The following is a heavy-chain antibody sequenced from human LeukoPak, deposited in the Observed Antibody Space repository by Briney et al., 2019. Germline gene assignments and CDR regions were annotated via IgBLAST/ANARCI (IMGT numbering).Heavy chain of an antibody. CDR2: LTGSGGIT. Sequence: GGSLRLSCTASGFTFSNYAMNWFRKTPGRGLKWVSGLTGSGGITYYADSVKGRFTITRDNSKNTVFLQMNSLRAEDTALYYCAKGRYTMVRGVSSFDYWGQGTLVTVSS. D-gene: IGHD3-10*01. CDR3: AKGRYTMVRGVSSFDY. CDR1: GFTFSNYA. J-gene: IGHJ4*02. V-gene: IGHV3-23*01.